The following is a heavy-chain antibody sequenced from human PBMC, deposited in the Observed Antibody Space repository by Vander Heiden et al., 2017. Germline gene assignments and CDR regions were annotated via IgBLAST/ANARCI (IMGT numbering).Heavy chain of an antibody. D-gene: IGHD3-22*01. V-gene: IGHV3-21*01. CDR2: ISSSSSYI. CDR3: ARAWTNYYDSSGYYLDY. J-gene: IGHJ4*02. Sequence: EVQLVESGGGLVKPGGSLRLSCAASGFTFSSYSMNWVRQAPGKGLEWVSSISSSSSYIYYADSVKGRFTISRDNAKNSLYLQMNSLRAEDTAVYYCARAWTNYYDSSGYYLDYWGQGTLVTVSS. CDR1: GFTFSSYS.